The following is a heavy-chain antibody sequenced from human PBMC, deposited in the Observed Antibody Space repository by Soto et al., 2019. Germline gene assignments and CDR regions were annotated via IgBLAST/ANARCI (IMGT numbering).Heavy chain of an antibody. V-gene: IGHV4-59*01. CDR1: RGSMNNYY. CDR2: IYYSGST. D-gene: IGHD6-13*01. J-gene: IGHJ5*02. CDR3: TRGSSGYDVDWFDP. Sequence: SETLSLTCTVSRGSMNNYYWSWIRQPPGKGLEWIGYIYYSGSTNYNPSLKSRVTISVDTSKNQFSLKLTSVTAADTAVYYCTRGSSGYDVDWFDPWGRGTLVIVSS.